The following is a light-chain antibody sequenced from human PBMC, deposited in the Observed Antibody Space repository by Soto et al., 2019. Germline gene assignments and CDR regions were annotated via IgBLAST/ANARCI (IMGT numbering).Light chain of an antibody. Sequence: EIVLTQSPGTLSLSPGERATLSCRASQSVSSSYLAWYQQKPGQAPRLLIYGASNRATDIPARFSGSGSGTDFTLTISRLEPEDLAVYYCQQYGSSITFGQGTKVDI. V-gene: IGKV3-20*01. CDR2: GAS. J-gene: IGKJ1*01. CDR1: QSVSSSY. CDR3: QQYGSSIT.